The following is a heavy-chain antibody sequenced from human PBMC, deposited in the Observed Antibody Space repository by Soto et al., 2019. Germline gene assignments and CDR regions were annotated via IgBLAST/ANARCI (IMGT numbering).Heavy chain of an antibody. CDR2: ISGSGGSK. J-gene: IGHJ3*02. CDR1: GFTFSSYA. Sequence: EVQLLESGGDLVQPGGSLRLSCAASGFTFSSYAMSWVRQAPGKGPEWVSSISGSGGSKYYADSVKARFTISRDNSKNTLYLQMDSLVAEVTAVYYCVKDPWGTVTGAFDIWCLGKMVTVSS. D-gene: IGHD4-17*01. CDR3: VKDPWGTVTGAFDI. V-gene: IGHV3-23*01.